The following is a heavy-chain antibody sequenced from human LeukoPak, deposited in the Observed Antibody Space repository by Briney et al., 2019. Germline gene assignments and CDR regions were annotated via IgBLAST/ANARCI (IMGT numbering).Heavy chain of an antibody. CDR1: GGSISSGGYS. CDR2: IYHSGST. V-gene: IGHV4-30-2*01. D-gene: IGHD3-22*01. Sequence: SETLSLTCAVSGGSISSGGYSWSWIRQPPGKGLEWIGYIYHSGSTYYNPSLKSRVTISVDRSKNQFSLKLSSVTAADTAVYYCARGGSIVVVDYWGQGTLVTVSS. J-gene: IGHJ4*02. CDR3: ARGGSIVVVDY.